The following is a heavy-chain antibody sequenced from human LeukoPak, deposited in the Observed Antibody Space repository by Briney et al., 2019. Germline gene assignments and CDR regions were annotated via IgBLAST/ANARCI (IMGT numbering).Heavy chain of an antibody. D-gene: IGHD6-19*01. CDR1: GYTLTELS. CDR3: ATVQGGIAVAGGAYYYYMDV. J-gene: IGHJ6*03. V-gene: IGHV1-24*01. CDR2: FDPEDGET. Sequence: ASVKVSCKVSGYTLTELSMHWVRQAPGKGLEWVGGFDPEDGETIYAQKFQGRVTMTEDTSTDTAYMELSSLSSEDTAVYYCATVQGGIAVAGGAYYYYMDVWGKGTTVTVSS.